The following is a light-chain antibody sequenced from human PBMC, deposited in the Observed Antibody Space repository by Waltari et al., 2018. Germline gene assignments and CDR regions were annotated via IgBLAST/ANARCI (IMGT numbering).Light chain of an antibody. Sequence: QSVLTQPPSVSGAPGQRVTISCPGSGSNIGAGYDVHWYQQLPRPAPKLLIYGSTSRPLGVPARFFGSTSGTSASLAITGLQAEDEADYYCQSYDTSLSVVFGGGTKLTVL. J-gene: IGLJ3*02. CDR2: GST. V-gene: IGLV1-40*01. CDR3: QSYDTSLSVV. CDR1: GSNIGAGYD.